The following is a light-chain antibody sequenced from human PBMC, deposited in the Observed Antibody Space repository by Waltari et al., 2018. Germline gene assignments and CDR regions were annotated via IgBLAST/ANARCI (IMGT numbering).Light chain of an antibody. J-gene: IGKJ2*01. CDR3: QHYYSAPYT. CDR1: QGISNS. CDR2: AAS. Sequence: DIQMTQSPSSLSAFVGDRVTITCRASQGISNSLAWYQQKPGKAPKLLLYAASRLESGVPSRFSGSGSGTDFTLTISSLQPEDFAAYYCQHYYSAPYTFGQGTKLEIK. V-gene: IGKV1-NL1*01.